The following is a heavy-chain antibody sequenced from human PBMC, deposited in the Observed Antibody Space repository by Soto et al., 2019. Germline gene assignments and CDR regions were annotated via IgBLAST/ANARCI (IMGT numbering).Heavy chain of an antibody. Sequence: GGSLRLSCSASGFTFSSYAMHWVRQAPGKGLEYVSAISSNGGSTYYADSVKGRFTISRDNSKNTLYLQMSSLRAEDTAVYYCVKDKTRVNSGYETIRALPPSPTYYFDYWGQGTLVTVSS. CDR3: VKDKTRVNSGYETIRALPPSPTYYFDY. J-gene: IGHJ4*02. CDR1: GFTFSSYA. D-gene: IGHD5-12*01. CDR2: ISSNGGST. V-gene: IGHV3-64D*08.